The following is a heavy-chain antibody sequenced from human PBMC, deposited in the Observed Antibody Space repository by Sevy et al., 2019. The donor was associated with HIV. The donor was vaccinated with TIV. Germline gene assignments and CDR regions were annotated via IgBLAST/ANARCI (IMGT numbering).Heavy chain of an antibody. CDR3: ARDLQSLWFGSKGENWLGP. V-gene: IGHV1-69*13. J-gene: IGHJ5*02. CDR1: GDTFKTYG. D-gene: IGHD3-10*01. CDR2: IIPIYGTK. Sequence: ASVKVSCKASGDTFKTYGISWVRQAPGQGLEWMGGIIPIYGTKNYAQKFQGRISISEDESTTTVYMQLTSLKSDDTAVYYCARDLQSLWFGSKGENWLGPWGQGTLVTVSS.